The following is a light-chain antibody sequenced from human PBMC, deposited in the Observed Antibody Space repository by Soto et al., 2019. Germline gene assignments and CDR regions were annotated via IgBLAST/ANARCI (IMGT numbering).Light chain of an antibody. CDR2: GIS. V-gene: IGKV3-15*01. Sequence: EMGMTPSPAILSVSPGESATLSFRASQSVNSNYLAWYQQHPGQPPRLLIYGISTRATGIPARFSGSGSGTEFTLTISSLQSEDFAVYYCQQYYNWPQTFGQGTKVDIK. CDR3: QQYYNWPQT. J-gene: IGKJ1*01. CDR1: QSVNSN.